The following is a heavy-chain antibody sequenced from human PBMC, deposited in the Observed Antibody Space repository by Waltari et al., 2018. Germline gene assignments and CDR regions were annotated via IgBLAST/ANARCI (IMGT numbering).Heavy chain of an antibody. CDR2: IYPRGNN. D-gene: IGHD3-16*01. Sequence: QVQLQESGPGLVKPSETLSLTCTVSGGSINTCSWSWIRQPPRKGLEWIGYIYPRGNNNYNPSLKSRVTMSVDTSKNQFSLKLSYVTAADTAVYYCARDPLIGGYYWYFDLWGRGTLVTVSS. J-gene: IGHJ2*01. V-gene: IGHV4-4*09. CDR1: GGSINTCS. CDR3: ARDPLIGGYYWYFDL.